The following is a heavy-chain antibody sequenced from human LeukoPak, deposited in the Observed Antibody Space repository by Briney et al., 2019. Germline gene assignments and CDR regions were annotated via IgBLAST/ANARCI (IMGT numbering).Heavy chain of an antibody. CDR3: ARGLRREQQLLRAFDS. V-gene: IGHV1-8*01. J-gene: IGHJ4*02. CDR1: GYTVTSYD. CDR2: MNPNSGNT. Sequence: ASVKVSCKASGYTVTSYDINWVRQATGQGLEWMGWMNPNSGNTGYAQKFQGRVTMTSNTSISTAYMELSGLTSEDTAVYYCARGLRREQQLLRAFDSWGQGTLVTVSS. D-gene: IGHD6-13*01.